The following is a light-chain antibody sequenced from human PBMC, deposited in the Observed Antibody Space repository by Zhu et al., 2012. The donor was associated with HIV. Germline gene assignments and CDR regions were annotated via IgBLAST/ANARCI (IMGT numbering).Light chain of an antibody. J-gene: IGKJ4*01. CDR3: QQRVNWPLT. V-gene: IGKV3-11*01. Sequence: IVLTQSPATLSLSPGERATVSCRASRSVSSFVAWYQQKPGQAPRLLIYDASKRATGIPARFSGSGSGTDFTLTISSLEPEDFALYYCQQRVNWPLTFGGGTKVEIK. CDR1: RSVSSF. CDR2: DAS.